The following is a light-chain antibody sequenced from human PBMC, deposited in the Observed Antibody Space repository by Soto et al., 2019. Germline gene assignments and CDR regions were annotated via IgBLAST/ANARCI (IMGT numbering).Light chain of an antibody. Sequence: DIQMTQSPSTLSASVGDRVTITCRASQSISSWLAWYQQKPGKAPKLLIYKASSLESGVPSRFSGSGSGTELTLTISSLQPDDFATYYCQQYNNYPWTFGHGTKVEIK. CDR1: QSISSW. CDR2: KAS. J-gene: IGKJ1*01. CDR3: QQYNNYPWT. V-gene: IGKV1-5*03.